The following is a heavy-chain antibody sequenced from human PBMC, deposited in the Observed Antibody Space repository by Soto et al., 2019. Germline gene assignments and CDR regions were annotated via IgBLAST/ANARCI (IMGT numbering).Heavy chain of an antibody. CDR1: GFTFSRYW. CDR2: IKQDGSEK. V-gene: IGHV3-7*03. J-gene: IGHJ6*02. Sequence: GSLRLSCAASGFTFSRYWMSWVRQSPGKGLEWVANIKQDGSEKYYVDSVKGRFTISRDNAKNSLYLQMNSLRAEDTAVYYCARDQGYSGYVAYYYYGMDVWGQGTTVTVSS. CDR3: ARDQGYSGYVAYYYYGMDV. D-gene: IGHD5-12*01.